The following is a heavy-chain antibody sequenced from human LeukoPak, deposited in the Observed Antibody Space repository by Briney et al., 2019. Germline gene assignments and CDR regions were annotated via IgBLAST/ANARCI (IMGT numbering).Heavy chain of an antibody. Sequence: PGGSLRLSCAASGFTFSSYEMNWVRQAPGKGLQWISYIRSGGTTIYYADSVKGRFTISRDDAENSLSLQMKSLRAEDTAVYYCARDKGSDGIDFWGQGTLVTVSS. D-gene: IGHD1-26*01. V-gene: IGHV3-48*03. CDR2: IRSGGTTI. CDR3: ARDKGSDGIDF. J-gene: IGHJ4*02. CDR1: GFTFSSYE.